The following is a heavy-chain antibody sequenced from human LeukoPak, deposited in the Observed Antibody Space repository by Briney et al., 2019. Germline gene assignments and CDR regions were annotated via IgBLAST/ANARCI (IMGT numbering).Heavy chain of an antibody. CDR2: INPNSGGT. Sequence: ASVKVSCKASGYTFTGYYMHWVRQAPGQGLEWMGWINPNSGGTNYAQKFQGRVTMTRDTSISTAYMELSRLRSDDTAVYYCARVLPVVVAAHDAFDIWGQGTMVTDSS. V-gene: IGHV1-2*02. D-gene: IGHD2-15*01. J-gene: IGHJ3*02. CDR1: GYTFTGYY. CDR3: ARVLPVVVAAHDAFDI.